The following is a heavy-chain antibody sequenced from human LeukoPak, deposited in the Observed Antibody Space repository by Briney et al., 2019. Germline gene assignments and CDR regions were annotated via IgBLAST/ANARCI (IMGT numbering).Heavy chain of an antibody. CDR2: TYYRSKWYN. V-gene: IGHV6-1*01. J-gene: IGHJ4*02. CDR3: ARLYYDFWSGYYKLYYFDY. D-gene: IGHD3-3*01. CDR1: GDSVSSNSAA. Sequence: SQTLSLTCAISGDSVSSNSAAWNWIRQSPSRGLEWLGRTYYRSKWYNDYAVSVKSRITINPDTSKNQFSLQLNSVTPEDTAVYYCARLYYDFWSGYYKLYYFDYWGQGTLVTVSS.